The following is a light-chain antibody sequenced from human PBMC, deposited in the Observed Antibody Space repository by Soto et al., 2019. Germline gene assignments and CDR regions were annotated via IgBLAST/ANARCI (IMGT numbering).Light chain of an antibody. CDR1: QRISSW. CDR2: DAS. CDR3: QQYNRYPRT. Sequence: DIQMTQSPSTLSASVGDRVTITCRASQRISSWLAWYQQKPGKAPKLLMYDASSLESGGPSRFSSSGSGTEFTLTISSLQPDDFATYDCQQYNRYPRTFGQGTKLEIK. J-gene: IGKJ2*01. V-gene: IGKV1-5*01.